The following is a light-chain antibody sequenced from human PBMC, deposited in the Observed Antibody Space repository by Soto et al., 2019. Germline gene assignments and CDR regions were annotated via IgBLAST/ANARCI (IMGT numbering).Light chain of an antibody. CDR3: QQCATSPWT. J-gene: IGKJ1*01. CDR1: HSVPTTY. Sequence: EIVLTQSPASLSLSPGERATLSCRASHSVPTTYLAWYQQKPGQAPRVLIYGSSSRATGIPDRFSGSGSGTDFTLTITRLEPEDFALYFCQQCATSPWTFCQGTKVEIK. CDR2: GSS. V-gene: IGKV3-20*01.